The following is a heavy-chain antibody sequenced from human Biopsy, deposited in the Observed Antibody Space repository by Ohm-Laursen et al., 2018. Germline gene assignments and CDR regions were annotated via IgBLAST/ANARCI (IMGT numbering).Heavy chain of an antibody. CDR3: ALQSVAQMKNFDY. D-gene: IGHD6-19*01. J-gene: IGHJ4*02. CDR2: IDTINGGA. CDR1: GYTFTDYY. Sequence: ASVKVSCKASGYTFTDYYVHWVRQAPGHGLEWMGWIDTINGGARYAQKFQGRVTMTRDTSISTACMEMSRLRSDDTAVYYCALQSVAQMKNFDYWGQGTLVTVSS. V-gene: IGHV1-2*02.